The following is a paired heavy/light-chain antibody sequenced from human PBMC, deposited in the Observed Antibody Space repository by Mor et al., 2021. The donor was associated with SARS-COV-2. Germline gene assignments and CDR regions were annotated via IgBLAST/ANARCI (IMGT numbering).Light chain of an antibody. V-gene: IGLV3-25*03. CDR2: KDS. Sequence: SYGLTQPPSVSVSPGQTARITCSGEALSKQYVYWYQQKPGQAPVLVIYKDSERPSGIPERFSGSSSGTTVTLTISGVQAEDEADYYCQSTDSSGTYPVFGGGTKLTVL. J-gene: IGLJ2*01. CDR3: QSTDSSGTYPV. CDR1: ALSKQY.
Heavy chain of an antibody. CDR3: AVEWVAGY. Sequence: EVQLVESGGGLVKPGGSLRLSCAASGFTFSSYNMNWVRQAPGKGLEWVSSISSSSSYIYYADSVKGRFTISRDNAKNSLYLQMDSLRAEDTAVYYCAVEWVAGYWGQGTLVTVSS. D-gene: IGHD1-26*01. CDR1: GFTFSSYN. J-gene: IGHJ4*02. V-gene: IGHV3-21*01. CDR2: ISSSSSYI.